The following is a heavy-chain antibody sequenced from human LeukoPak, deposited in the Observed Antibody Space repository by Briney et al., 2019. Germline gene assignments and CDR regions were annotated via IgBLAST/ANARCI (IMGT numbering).Heavy chain of an antibody. J-gene: IGHJ2*01. CDR3: ARGILGQGYFDL. CDR1: GGSFRVYY. CDR2: IKYSGST. Sequence: PSETLSLTCAVYGGSFRVYYWSWIRQTPGEGLQWIGGIKYSGSTDYNPSLKSRVTMSIDTSKNQFSLKLTSVTAADTAVYYCARGILGQGYFDLWGRDTLVTVSS. V-gene: IGHV4-34*01. D-gene: IGHD3/OR15-3a*01.